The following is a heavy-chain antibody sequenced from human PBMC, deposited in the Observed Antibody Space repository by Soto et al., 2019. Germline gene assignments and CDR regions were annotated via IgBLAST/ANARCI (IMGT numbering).Heavy chain of an antibody. J-gene: IGHJ4*02. CDR2: ISGSGGST. V-gene: IGHV3-23*01. CDR3: AKPLIRDRQYYYGSGSYYGGDY. Sequence: GGSLRLSCAASGFTFSSYAMSWVRQAPGKGLEWVSAISGSGGSTYYADSVKGRFTISRDNSKNTLYLQMNSLRAEDTAVYYCAKPLIRDRQYYYGSGSYYGGDYWGQGTLVTVSS. CDR1: GFTFSSYA. D-gene: IGHD3-10*01.